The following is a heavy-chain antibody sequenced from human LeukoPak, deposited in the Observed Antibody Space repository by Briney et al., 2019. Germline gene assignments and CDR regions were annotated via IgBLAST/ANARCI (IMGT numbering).Heavy chain of an antibody. CDR2: IYYSGST. Sequence: SGPTLVKPSETLSLTCTVSGGSISSYYWGWIRQPPGKGLEWIGSIYYSGSTYYNPSLKSRVTISVDTSKNQFSLKLSSVTAADTAVYYCARDGTTISPPVWGQGTTVTVSS. V-gene: IGHV4-39*07. CDR3: ARDGTTISPPV. CDR1: GGSISSYY. D-gene: IGHD3-9*01. J-gene: IGHJ6*02.